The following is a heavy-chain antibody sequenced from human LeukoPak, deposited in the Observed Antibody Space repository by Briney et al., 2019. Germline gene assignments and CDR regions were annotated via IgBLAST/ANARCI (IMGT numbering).Heavy chain of an antibody. J-gene: IGHJ4*02. CDR2: MNPNSGNT. Sequence: ASVKVSCKASGYTFTSYDINWVRQATGQGLEWMGWMNPNSGNTGYAQKFQGRVTMTRNTSISTAYMELSSLRSEDTAVYYCARAFSGYTPFDSWGQGTLVTVSS. D-gene: IGHD5-12*01. CDR1: GYTFTSYD. V-gene: IGHV1-8*01. CDR3: ARAFSGYTPFDS.